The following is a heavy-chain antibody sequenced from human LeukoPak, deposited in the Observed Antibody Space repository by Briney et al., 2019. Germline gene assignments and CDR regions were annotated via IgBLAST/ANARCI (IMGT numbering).Heavy chain of an antibody. CDR1: GGSFSGYY. CDR3: ARGGYSYGFDP. D-gene: IGHD5-18*01. J-gene: IGHJ5*02. CDR2: INHSGST. V-gene: IGHV4-34*01. Sequence: SETLSLTCAVYGGSFSGYYWSWLRQPPGKGLEWIGEINHSGSTNYNPSLKSRVTISVDTSKNQFSLKLSPVTAADTAVYYCARGGYSYGFDPWGQGTLVTVSS.